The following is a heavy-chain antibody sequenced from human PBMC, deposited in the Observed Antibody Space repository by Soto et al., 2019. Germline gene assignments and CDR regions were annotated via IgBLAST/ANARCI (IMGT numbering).Heavy chain of an antibody. CDR3: ARDLSEGPGAFDI. CDR2: IYHTGST. Sequence: SETLSLTCAVSGYSISSGYYWGWIRQPPGKGLEWIASIYHTGSTYYNPSLKSRVTISVDTSKNQFSLKLSSVTAAYTAVYYCARDLSEGPGAFDIWGQGTMVTVSS. J-gene: IGHJ3*02. V-gene: IGHV4-38-2*02. CDR1: GYSISSGYY.